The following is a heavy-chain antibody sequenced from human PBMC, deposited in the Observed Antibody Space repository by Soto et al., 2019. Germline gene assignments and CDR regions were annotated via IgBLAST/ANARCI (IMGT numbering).Heavy chain of an antibody. CDR2: VFPDGST. J-gene: IGHJ5*02. CDR1: GVSVTAGNL. D-gene: IGHD3-10*01. Sequence: QVHLQESGPGLVKPWGTLSLTCAVSGVSVTAGNLWSWVRQSPGKGLEWIGEVFPDGSTNYNPSLKSRVTISLDKSQNHFSLILTSVTAAETALYYCARVLSGNKEWFDPWGQGTLVTVSS. V-gene: IGHV4-4*02. CDR3: ARVLSGNKEWFDP.